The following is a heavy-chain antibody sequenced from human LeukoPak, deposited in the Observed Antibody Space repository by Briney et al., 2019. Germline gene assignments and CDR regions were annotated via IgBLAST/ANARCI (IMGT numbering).Heavy chain of an antibody. CDR1: GGSISSYY. CDR2: IYYSGST. Sequence: PSETLSLTCTVSGGSISSYYWSWIRQPPGKGLEWIGYIYYSGSTNYNPSLKSRVTISVDTSKNQFSLKLSSVTAADTAVYYCARVRYSSSWFDYWGQGTLVTVSS. V-gene: IGHV4-59*01. CDR3: ARVRYSSSWFDY. D-gene: IGHD6-13*01. J-gene: IGHJ4*02.